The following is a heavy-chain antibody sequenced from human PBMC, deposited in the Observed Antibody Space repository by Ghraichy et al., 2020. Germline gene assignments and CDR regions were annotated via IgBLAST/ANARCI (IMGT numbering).Heavy chain of an antibody. D-gene: IGHD1-26*01. V-gene: IGHV4-39*01. Sequence: SETLSLTCTVSGGSISSSSYYWGWIRQAPGKGLEWIGSIYYSGSTYYNSSLKSRVTISVDTSKNQFSLKHSSVTAADTAVYYCARQVGIVGATKKGFDYWGQGTLVTVSS. CDR1: GGSISSSSYY. J-gene: IGHJ4*02. CDR3: ARQVGIVGATKKGFDY. CDR2: IYYSGST.